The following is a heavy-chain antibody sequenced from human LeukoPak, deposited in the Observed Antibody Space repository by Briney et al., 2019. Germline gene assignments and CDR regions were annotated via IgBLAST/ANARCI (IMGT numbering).Heavy chain of an antibody. CDR3: AKDQGGLGPFDY. D-gene: IGHD3/OR15-3a*01. CDR1: GFTFSSYA. J-gene: IGHJ4*02. V-gene: IGHV3-23*01. Sequence: GGSLRLSCAASGFTFSSYAMSWVREAPGKGLDWVSAISGSGGSTYYADSVKGRFTISRDNSKNTLYLQMNSLRAEDTAVYYCAKDQGGLGPFDYWGQGTLVTVSS. CDR2: ISGSGGST.